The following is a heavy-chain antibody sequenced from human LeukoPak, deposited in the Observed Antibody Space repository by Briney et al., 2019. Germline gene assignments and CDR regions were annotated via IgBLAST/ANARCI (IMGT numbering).Heavy chain of an antibody. CDR1: GYTFTSYG. V-gene: IGHV1-18*04. J-gene: IGHJ4*02. D-gene: IGHD3-10*01. CDR3: ARVPVLLWFGEPHSYFDY. Sequence: ASVKVSCKASGYTFTSYGISWVRQAPGQGLEWMGWISAYNGNTNYAQKLQGRVTMTTDTSTSTAYMELRSLRSDDTAVYYCARVPVLLWFGEPHSYFDYWGQGTLVTVSP. CDR2: ISAYNGNT.